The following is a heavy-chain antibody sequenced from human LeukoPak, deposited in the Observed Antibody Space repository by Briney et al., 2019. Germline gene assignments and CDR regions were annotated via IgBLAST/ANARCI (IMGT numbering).Heavy chain of an antibody. J-gene: IGHJ4*02. CDR2: ISSSDSST. V-gene: IGHV3-48*03. CDR1: GLTFSSYE. CDR3: ARDKYSGFVFDC. Sequence: PGGSLTLSCAASGLTFSSYEMNWVRQAPGKGLEWVSYISSSDSSTYYADSVKGRFTISRDNAKNSLSLQMNSLRVEDTAVYYCARDKYSGFVFDCWGQGTLVTVSS. D-gene: IGHD5-12*01.